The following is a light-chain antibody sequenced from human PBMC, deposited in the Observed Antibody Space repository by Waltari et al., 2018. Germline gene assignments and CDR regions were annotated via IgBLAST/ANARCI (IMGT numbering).Light chain of an antibody. CDR2: YDN. J-gene: IGLJ2*01. Sequence: SYVLTQAPSVSVAPVETARVTCGGQNIGTTSVHWYQQKPGQAPVVVIYYDNDRPSGIPERFSGSNSGNTATLTISTVEVGDEAVYYCQLWDSDDDRPGFGGGTHLTVL. CDR3: QLWDSDDDRPG. V-gene: IGLV3-21*04. CDR1: NIGTTS.